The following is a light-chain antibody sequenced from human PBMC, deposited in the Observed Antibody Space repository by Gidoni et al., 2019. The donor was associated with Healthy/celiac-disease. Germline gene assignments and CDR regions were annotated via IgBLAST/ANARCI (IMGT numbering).Light chain of an antibody. CDR2: EVS. V-gene: IGLV2-8*01. CDR1: SSDVGGYNY. J-gene: IGLJ2*01. Sequence: QSALTQPPSASSSPGQSVTISCTGTSSDVGGYNYVSWYQHHQGKAPKLMIYEVSKRPSGVPDRFSGSKSGNTASLTVSGLQAEDEADYYCSSYAGSNNLVFGGGTKLTVL. CDR3: SSYAGSNNLV.